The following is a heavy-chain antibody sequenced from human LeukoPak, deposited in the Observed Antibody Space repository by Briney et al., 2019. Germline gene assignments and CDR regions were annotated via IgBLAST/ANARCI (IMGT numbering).Heavy chain of an antibody. V-gene: IGHV3-23*01. CDR1: GFTFSNYA. Sequence: GGSLRLSCAASGFTFSNYAMSWVRQAPGKGLEWVSAISSSGGNTYYAADSVKGRFTISRDNSKNTLYLQMNSLRAEDTAVYYCAKDRTVGASYWYFDLWGRGTLVTVSS. J-gene: IGHJ2*01. CDR2: ISSSGGNT. CDR3: AKDRTVGASYWYFDL. D-gene: IGHD1-26*01.